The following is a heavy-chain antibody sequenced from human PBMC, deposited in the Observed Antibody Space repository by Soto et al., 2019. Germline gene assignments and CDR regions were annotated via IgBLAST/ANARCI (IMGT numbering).Heavy chain of an antibody. CDR3: TTGGDDSSGYYYVDDAFDI. J-gene: IGHJ3*02. CDR1: GFTFSNAW. V-gene: IGHV3-15*01. Sequence: GGSLRLSCAASGFTFSNAWMSWVRQAPGKGLEWDGRIKSKTDGGTTDYAAPVKGRFTISRDDSKNTLYLQMNSLKTEDTAVYYCTTGGDDSSGYYYVDDAFDIWGQGTMVTVSS. CDR2: IKSKTDGGTT. D-gene: IGHD3-22*01.